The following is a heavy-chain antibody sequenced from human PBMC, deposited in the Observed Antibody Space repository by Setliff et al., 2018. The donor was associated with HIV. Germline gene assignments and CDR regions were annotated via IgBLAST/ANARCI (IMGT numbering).Heavy chain of an antibody. CDR2: INVDGSSI. D-gene: IGHD6-6*01. Sequence: GGSLRLSCAASGFTFTDYWMPWVRQVPGQGLVWVSRINVDGSSISYADSVKGRFTISRDNAKNTLFLQMNSLRAEDTAVYYCARLPQDVRSSIDFWGQGTLVTVSS. CDR1: GFTFTDYW. CDR3: ARLPQDVRSSIDF. V-gene: IGHV3-74*01. J-gene: IGHJ4*02.